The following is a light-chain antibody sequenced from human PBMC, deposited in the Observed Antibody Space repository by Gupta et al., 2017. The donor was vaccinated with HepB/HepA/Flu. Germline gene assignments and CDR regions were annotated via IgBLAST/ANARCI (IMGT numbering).Light chain of an antibody. CDR1: QNINKY. CDR2: AAS. V-gene: IGKV1-39*01. Sequence: DNQMTQSPSSLSASVGDRVTITCRASQNINKYVNWYQQKPGKAPKFLIYAASTMQSGVPSRFSGSGSGTDFTLTISSLQPEDFATYYCQQSYSTPLTFGGGTKVEIK. CDR3: QQSYSTPLT. J-gene: IGKJ4*01.